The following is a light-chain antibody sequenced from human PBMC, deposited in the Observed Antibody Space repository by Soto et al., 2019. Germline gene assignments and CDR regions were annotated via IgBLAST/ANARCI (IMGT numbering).Light chain of an antibody. CDR2: DVN. CDR1: SSDVGSFNR. J-gene: IGLJ1*01. Sequence: QSALTQPPSVSGSPGQSVAISCTGTSSDVGSFNRVSWYQQSPGTAPKLMIYDVNNRPSGVPDRFSGSKSGNAASLTISGLQAVDESDYYCSSFTSSDTYVFGTGTKVTVL. CDR3: SSFTSSDTYV. V-gene: IGLV2-18*02.